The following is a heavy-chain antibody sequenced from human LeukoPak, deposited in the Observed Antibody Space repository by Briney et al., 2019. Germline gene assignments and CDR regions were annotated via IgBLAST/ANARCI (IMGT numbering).Heavy chain of an antibody. J-gene: IGHJ4*02. CDR3: AGVVWRGYYDSRGFCVY. D-gene: IGHD3-22*01. CDR1: GGSISSYY. CDR2: IYYSGST. V-gene: IGHV4-59*01. Sequence: SETLSLTDTVSGGSISSYYWSWIRQPAGKGLEWIGYIYYSGSTNYNPSLKSRVTISVDTSKNQFSLKLSSVTAADTAVYYCAGVVWRGYYDSRGFCVYWGEGTLVTVSS.